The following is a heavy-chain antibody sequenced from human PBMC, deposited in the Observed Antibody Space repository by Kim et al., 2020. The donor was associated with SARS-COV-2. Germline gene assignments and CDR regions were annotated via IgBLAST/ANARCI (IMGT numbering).Heavy chain of an antibody. D-gene: IGHD2-2*01. CDR3: ARDSYCSSTSCSSFDY. V-gene: IGHV4-61*01. CDR1: GGSVSSGSYY. J-gene: IGHJ4*02. CDR2: IYYSGST. Sequence: SETLSLTCTVSGGSVSSGSYYWSWIRQPPGKGLEWIGYIYYSGSTNYNPSLKSRVTISVDTSKNQFSLKLSSVTAADTAVYYCARDSYCSSTSCSSFDYWGQGTLVTVSS.